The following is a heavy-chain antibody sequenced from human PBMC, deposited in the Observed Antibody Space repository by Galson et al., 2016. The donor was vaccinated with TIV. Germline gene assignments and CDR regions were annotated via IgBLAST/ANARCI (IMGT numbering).Heavy chain of an antibody. CDR2: VSGSGGAT. V-gene: IGHV3-23*01. D-gene: IGHD6-13*01. Sequence: SLRLSCAASGFTFSSYGMTWVRQTPGKGLEWVSTVSGSGGATYYAESVKGRFTISRDNSKSLVYLQMNSLRAEDTAVYYCAKDRGRETPLRIEAAGPHDAFDIWAKGQWSPSLQ. CDR1: GFTFSSYG. J-gene: IGHJ3*02. CDR3: AKDRGRETPLRIEAAGPHDAFDI.